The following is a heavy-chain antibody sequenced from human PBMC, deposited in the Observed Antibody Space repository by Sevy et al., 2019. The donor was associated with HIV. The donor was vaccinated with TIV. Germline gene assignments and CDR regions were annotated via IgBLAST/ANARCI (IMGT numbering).Heavy chain of an antibody. Sequence: SETLSLTCTVSGGSISSYYWSWIRQPPGKGLEWIGYIYYSGSTNYNPSLKSRVTISVETAKNQFSLKLSSVTAADTAVYYCARLYSGYDSYFDYWGQGTLVTVSS. CDR1: GGSISSYY. D-gene: IGHD5-12*01. CDR2: IYYSGST. J-gene: IGHJ4*02. CDR3: ARLYSGYDSYFDY. V-gene: IGHV4-59*01.